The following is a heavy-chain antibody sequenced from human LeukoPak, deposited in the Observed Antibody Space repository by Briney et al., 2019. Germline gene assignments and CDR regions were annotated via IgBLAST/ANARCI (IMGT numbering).Heavy chain of an antibody. Sequence: SETLSLTCTVSGGSISSGGYYWSWIRQHPGKGLEWIGYIYYSGSTYYNPSLKSRVTISVDTSKNQFSLKLSSVTAADTAVYYCARVLYYYDSRGPLGGASLDYWGQGTLVTVSS. CDR3: ARVLYYYDSRGPLGGASLDY. V-gene: IGHV4-31*03. D-gene: IGHD3-22*01. J-gene: IGHJ4*02. CDR1: GGSISSGGYY. CDR2: IYYSGST.